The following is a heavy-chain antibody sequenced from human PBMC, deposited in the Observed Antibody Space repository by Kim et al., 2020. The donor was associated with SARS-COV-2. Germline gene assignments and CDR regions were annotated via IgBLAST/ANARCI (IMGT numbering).Heavy chain of an antibody. CDR3: AREGGPGYSSSWYRGVFDY. V-gene: IGHV4-31*03. Sequence: SETLSLTCTVSGGSISSGGYYWSGIRQHPGKGLEWIGYIYYSGSTYYNPSLKSRVTISVDTSKNQFSLKLSSVTAADTAVYYCAREGGPGYSSSWYRGVFDYWGQGTLVTVSS. CDR2: IYYSGST. J-gene: IGHJ4*02. CDR1: GGSISSGGYY. D-gene: IGHD6-13*01.